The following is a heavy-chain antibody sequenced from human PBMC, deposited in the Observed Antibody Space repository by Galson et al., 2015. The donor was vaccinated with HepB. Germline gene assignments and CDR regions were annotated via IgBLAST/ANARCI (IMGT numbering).Heavy chain of an antibody. CDR3: TTVAAAYCGGDCYTYYPDY. D-gene: IGHD2-21*02. V-gene: IGHV3-15*01. Sequence: SLRLSCAVYGFTFSNVWMNWVRQVPGKGLEWVGRIKSKSDGGTTDYAAPVKDRFTISRDDSQNTLYLQMNSLETEDTAVYYCTTVAAAYCGGDCYTYYPDYWGQGTLATVAP. CDR2: IKSKSDGGTT. J-gene: IGHJ4*02. CDR1: GFTFSNVW.